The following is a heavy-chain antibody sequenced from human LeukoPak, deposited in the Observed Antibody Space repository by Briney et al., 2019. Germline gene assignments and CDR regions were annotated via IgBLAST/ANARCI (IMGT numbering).Heavy chain of an antibody. D-gene: IGHD3-10*01. V-gene: IGHV1-2*06. CDR3: ARGYYYGSGSYYSSRDNDY. Sequence: VASVKVSCKASGYTFTGYYMHWVRQAPGQGLEWMGRINPNSGGTNYAQKFQGRVTMTRDTSISTAYMELSRLRSDDTAVYYCARGYYYGSGSYYSSRDNDYWGQGTLVTVSS. CDR1: GYTFTGYY. J-gene: IGHJ4*02. CDR2: INPNSGGT.